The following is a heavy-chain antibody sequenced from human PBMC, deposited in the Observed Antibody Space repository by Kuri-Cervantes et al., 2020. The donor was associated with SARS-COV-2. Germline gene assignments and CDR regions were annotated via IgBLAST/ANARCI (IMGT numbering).Heavy chain of an antibody. CDR3: ARESRINYYYGMDV. D-gene: IGHD2-2*01. CDR1: GYTFTSYD. V-gene: IGHV1-8*01. Sequence: ASVKVSCKASGYTFTSYDINWVRQATGQGLEWMGWMNPNSGNTGYAQKFQGRVTMTRNTSISTAYMELSSLRSEDTAVYYCARESRINYYYGMDVWGQGTTATFPS. J-gene: IGHJ6*02. CDR2: MNPNSGNT.